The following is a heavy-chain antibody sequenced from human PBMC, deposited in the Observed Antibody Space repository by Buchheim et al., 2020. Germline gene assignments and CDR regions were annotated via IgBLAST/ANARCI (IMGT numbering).Heavy chain of an antibody. J-gene: IGHJ4*02. CDR3: AMLDYDDYTVGD. D-gene: IGHD4-17*01. CDR1: GFTFSMYA. Sequence: VQLLESGGGLVQPGGSLRLSCTTSGFTFSMYAMSWVRQAPGKGLEWVSSFSASGGNTFYAYSVRGRFIISRDNSKNTLSLQMQRLRADDTAIYYSAMLDYDDYTVGDWGQGTL. V-gene: IGHV3-23*01. CDR2: FSASGGNT.